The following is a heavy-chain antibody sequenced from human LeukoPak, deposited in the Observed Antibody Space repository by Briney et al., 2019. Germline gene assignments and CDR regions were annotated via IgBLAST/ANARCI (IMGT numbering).Heavy chain of an antibody. J-gene: IGHJ3*02. Sequence: AETLSLTCTVSGGSISSYHLSWIRQPPGKRLEWIGFISYSGSTNSNPSLKSRVAISIDTSENQFSLKLSSVTAADTAVYYCVRGNYDSRGDSSAFDIWGQGAMVTVSS. CDR2: ISYSGST. D-gene: IGHD3-22*01. CDR3: VRGNYDSRGDSSAFDI. V-gene: IGHV4-59*01. CDR1: GGSISSYH.